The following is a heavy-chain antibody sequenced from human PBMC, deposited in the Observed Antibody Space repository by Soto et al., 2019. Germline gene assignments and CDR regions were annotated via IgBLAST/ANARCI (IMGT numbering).Heavy chain of an antibody. Sequence: ASVKVSCKASGYTFTSYDINWVRQATGQGLEWMGWMNPNSGNTGYAQKFQGRVTMTRNTSISTAYMELSSLRSEDTAVYYCACLSELTMVRGVMKTWFDPWGQGTLVTGSS. CDR1: GYTFTSYD. J-gene: IGHJ5*02. CDR3: ACLSELTMVRGVMKTWFDP. D-gene: IGHD3-10*01. V-gene: IGHV1-8*01. CDR2: MNPNSGNT.